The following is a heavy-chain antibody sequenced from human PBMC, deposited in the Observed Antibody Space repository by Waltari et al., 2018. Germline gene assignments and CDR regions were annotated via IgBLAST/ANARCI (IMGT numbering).Heavy chain of an antibody. D-gene: IGHD4-17*01. CDR2: FDPEDGET. CDR3: ATGGHSGDYYAFDI. CDR1: GYTLTELS. Sequence: QVPLVQSGAEVKKPGASVKVSCKVSGYTLTELSMHWVRQAPGKGLEWLGGFDPEDGETIYAQKFQGRVTMTEDTSTDTAYMELSSLRSEDTAVYYCATGGHSGDYYAFDIWGQGTMVTVSS. J-gene: IGHJ3*02. V-gene: IGHV1-24*01.